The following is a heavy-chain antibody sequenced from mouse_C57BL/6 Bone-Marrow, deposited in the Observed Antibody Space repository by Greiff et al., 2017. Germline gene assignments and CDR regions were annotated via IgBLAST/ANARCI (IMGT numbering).Heavy chain of an antibody. CDR3: ASLYGSSPFDY. J-gene: IGHJ2*01. CDR1: GYTFTSYG. D-gene: IGHD1-1*01. CDR2: IYPRSGNT. V-gene: IGHV1-81*01. Sequence: QVQLQQSGAELARPGASVKLSCKASGYTFTSYGISWVKQRTGQGLVWIGEIYPRSGNTYYNEKFKGKATLTADKSSSTAYMELRSLTSEDSAVYFCASLYGSSPFDYWGQGTTLTVSS.